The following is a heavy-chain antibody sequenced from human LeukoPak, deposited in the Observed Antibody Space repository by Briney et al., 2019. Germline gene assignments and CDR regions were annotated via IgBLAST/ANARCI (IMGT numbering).Heavy chain of an antibody. CDR3: AAAAPIVVLPTALLS. CDR2: IVVGSGNT. Sequence: SVKVSCKASGFTFTSSAVQWVRQARGQRLEWIRWIVVGSGNTNYAQKFQERVTITRDMSTSTAYMELSSLGSEDTAVYYCAAAAPIVVLPTALLSWGQGTLVTVSS. CDR1: GFTFTSSA. D-gene: IGHD2-2*02. J-gene: IGHJ5*02. V-gene: IGHV1-58*01.